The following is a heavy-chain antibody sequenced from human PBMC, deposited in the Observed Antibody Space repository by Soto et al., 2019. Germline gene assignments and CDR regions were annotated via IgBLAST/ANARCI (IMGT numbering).Heavy chain of an antibody. V-gene: IGHV4-39*01. CDR3: ARHRASNWFDP. CDR1: GGSISISSYD. J-gene: IGHJ5*02. Sequence: SETLSLTCIFSGGSISISSYDWGWIRQPPGKGLEWTGSIYYSGSTYYNPSLKSRVTISVDTSKNQFSLKLSSVTAADTAVFYCARHRASNWFDPWGQGTLVTVSS. D-gene: IGHD5-12*01. CDR2: IYYSGST.